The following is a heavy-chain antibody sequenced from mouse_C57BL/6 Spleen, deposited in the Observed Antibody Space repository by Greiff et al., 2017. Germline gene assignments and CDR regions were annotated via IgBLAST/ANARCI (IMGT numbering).Heavy chain of an antibody. Sequence: QVQLQQSGAELVRPGASVKLSCKASGYTFTDYYINWVKQSPGQGLEWIARIYPGSGNTYYNEKFKGKATLTAEKSSSTAYMQLSSLTSEDSAVYFCARCDYDGFDDWGQGTTLTVSS. J-gene: IGHJ2*01. D-gene: IGHD2-3*01. CDR2: IYPGSGNT. CDR3: ARCDYDGFDD. CDR1: GYTFTDYY. V-gene: IGHV1-76*01.